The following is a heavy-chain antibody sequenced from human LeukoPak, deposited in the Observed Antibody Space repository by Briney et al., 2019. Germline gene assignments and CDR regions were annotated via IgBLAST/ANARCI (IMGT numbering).Heavy chain of an antibody. Sequence: AGSLRLSCAASGFTFSSYAMSWVRQAPGKGLEWFSAISSSGGSTYYADSVKGRFTISRDNSKNTLYLQMNSLRAEDTAVYYCAKGIAAPSPFDYWGQATLVTASS. CDR3: AKGIAAPSPFDY. D-gene: IGHD6-13*01. CDR2: ISSSGGST. J-gene: IGHJ4*02. CDR1: GFTFSSYA. V-gene: IGHV3-23*01.